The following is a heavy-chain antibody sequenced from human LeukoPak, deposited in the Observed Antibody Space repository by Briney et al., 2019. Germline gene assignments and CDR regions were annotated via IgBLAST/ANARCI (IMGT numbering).Heavy chain of an antibody. CDR2: ISGGGETT. J-gene: IGHJ4*02. V-gene: IGHV3-48*03. Sequence: GGSLRLSCAASGFTFNSYEMNWVRQAPGKGLEWVSYISGGGETTYYADSVKGRFTIFRDNTKNSLFPQMNSLRAEDTAVYYCARDRGGGKPFDYWGQGTLVTVSS. CDR3: ARDRGGGKPFDY. D-gene: IGHD3-16*01. CDR1: GFTFNSYE.